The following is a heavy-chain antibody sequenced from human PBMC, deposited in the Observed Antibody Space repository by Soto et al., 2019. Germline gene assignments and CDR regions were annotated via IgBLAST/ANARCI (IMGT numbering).Heavy chain of an antibody. Sequence: EVQLLESGGGLVQPGGSLRLSCAASGFTFSSYAMSWVRQAPGKGLEWVSAISGSGGSRYYADSVKGLFTISRDNSKSTLYMQMNSLRDEDPDIYYCAKEVSSGWGNWLDPWGQGTLVTVSS. CDR3: AKEVSSGWGNWLDP. J-gene: IGHJ5*02. CDR2: ISGSGGSR. CDR1: GFTFSSYA. D-gene: IGHD6-19*01. V-gene: IGHV3-23*01.